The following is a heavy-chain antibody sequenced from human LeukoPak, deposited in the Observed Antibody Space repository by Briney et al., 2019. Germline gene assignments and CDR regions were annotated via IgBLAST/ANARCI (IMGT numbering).Heavy chain of an antibody. CDR3: ARGITSGPRRYDVRNFDY. V-gene: IGHV3-7*01. D-gene: IGHD5-12*01. CDR2: INLDGSEK. J-gene: IGHJ4*02. Sequence: GGSLRLSCKASGFTFGDYAMSWFRQAPGKGLEWVANINLDGSEKYYLDSVKGRFTISRDNAKNSMYLQMNSLRAEDTAVYYCARGITSGPRRYDVRNFDYWGQGTLVTVSS. CDR1: GFTFGDYA.